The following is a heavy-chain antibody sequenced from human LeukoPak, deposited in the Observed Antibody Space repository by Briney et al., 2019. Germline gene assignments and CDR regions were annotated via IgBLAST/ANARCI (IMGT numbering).Heavy chain of an antibody. V-gene: IGHV3-7*01. CDR2: IKEDGSET. J-gene: IGHJ4*02. CDR1: GFIFSSYW. D-gene: IGHD6-13*01. CDR3: ARVEGRSSCPDY. Sequence: GGALRLSCAASGFIFSSYWMSWVRQAPGKGLEWVANIKEDGSETYYVDSGKGRFTISRDNAKNSLYVQMGGRRGEETDVYECARVEGRSSCPDYWGQGPLVTVSS.